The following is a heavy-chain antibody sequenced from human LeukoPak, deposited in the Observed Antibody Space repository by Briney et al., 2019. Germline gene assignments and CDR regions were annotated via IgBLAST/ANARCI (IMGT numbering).Heavy chain of an antibody. CDR3: ARVKGGAFDI. CDR1: GGSFSGYY. Sequence: SSETLSLTCAVYGGSFSGYYWSWIRQHPGKGLEWIGYIYYSGSTYYNPSLKSRVTISVDTSKNQFSLKLSSVTAADTAVYYCARVKGGAFDIWGQGTMVTVSS. CDR2: IYYSGST. J-gene: IGHJ3*02. V-gene: IGHV4-31*11.